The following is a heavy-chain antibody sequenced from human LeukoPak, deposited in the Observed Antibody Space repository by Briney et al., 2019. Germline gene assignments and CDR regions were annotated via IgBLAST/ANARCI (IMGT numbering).Heavy chain of an antibody. D-gene: IGHD3-22*01. V-gene: IGHV1-69*05. CDR2: IIPIFGTA. Sequence: PVKVSCKASGGTFSSYAISWVRQAPGQGLEWMGGIIPIFGTANYAQKFQGRVTITTDESTSTAYMEVSSLRSEDTAVYYCARGPYYYDSSRVFDYWGQGTLVTVSS. CDR3: ARGPYYYDSSRVFDY. J-gene: IGHJ4*02. CDR1: GGTFSSYA.